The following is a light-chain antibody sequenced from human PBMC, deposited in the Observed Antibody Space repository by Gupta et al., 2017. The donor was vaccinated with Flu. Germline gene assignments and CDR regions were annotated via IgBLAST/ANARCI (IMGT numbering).Light chain of an antibody. Sequence: VFSQSPATLSLSPGDRATLSCRANQSVGFYLAWYQQKPGQPPKLIIYDSSKRAPGVSATFSGSGSGTDFTLTISSLGPEDFAVYYCQQRNSWPPTFGRGTRVEVK. CDR2: DSS. V-gene: IGKV3-11*01. CDR1: QSVGFY. CDR3: QQRNSWPPT. J-gene: IGKJ1*01.